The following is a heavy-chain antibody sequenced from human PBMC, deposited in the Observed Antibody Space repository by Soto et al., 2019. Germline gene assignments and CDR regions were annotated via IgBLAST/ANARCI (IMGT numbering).Heavy chain of an antibody. CDR3: ATDFNRDSSGDPSHLWFDP. CDR2: FDPEDGET. J-gene: IGHJ5*02. Sequence: ASVKVSCKVSGYTLTELSMHWVRQAPGKGLEWMGGFDPEDGETIYAKKFQGRVTMTEDTSTDTAYMELSSLRYEDTAVYYCATDFNRDSSGDPSHLWFDPWGQGTLVTVSS. V-gene: IGHV1-24*01. CDR1: GYTLTELS. D-gene: IGHD3-22*01.